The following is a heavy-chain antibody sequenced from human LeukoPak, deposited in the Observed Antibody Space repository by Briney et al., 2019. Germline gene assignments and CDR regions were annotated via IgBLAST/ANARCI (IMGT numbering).Heavy chain of an antibody. CDR2: IVGGGGGP. CDR1: GFTFSSYG. CDR3: AKDDNYYGSGSYYPGRVLVWGGFDY. D-gene: IGHD3-10*01. J-gene: IGHJ4*02. V-gene: IGHV3-23*01. Sequence: GGSLRLSCAAPGFTFSSYGMSWFRQAPGKGLGWVSAIVGGGGGPYSADSVKGRFTISRDNSKNTLYLQMNSLRAEDTAVYYCAKDDNYYGSGSYYPGRVLVWGGFDYWGQGTLVTVSS.